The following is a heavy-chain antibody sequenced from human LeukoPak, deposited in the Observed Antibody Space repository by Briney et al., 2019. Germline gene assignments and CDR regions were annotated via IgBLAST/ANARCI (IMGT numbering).Heavy chain of an antibody. CDR1: GGSISGYY. J-gene: IGHJ4*02. V-gene: IGHV4-59*01. Sequence: PSETLSLTCTVSGGSISGYYWSWIRQPPGKGLEWIGYIHSNGMTNSNPSLKSRVTISVDTFKNQSALNLSSVTAADTAVYDCARYYVLNGLCQGFVYSGQGTLVTVSS. CDR2: IHSNGMT. D-gene: IGHD2-8*01. CDR3: ARYYVLNGLCQGFVY.